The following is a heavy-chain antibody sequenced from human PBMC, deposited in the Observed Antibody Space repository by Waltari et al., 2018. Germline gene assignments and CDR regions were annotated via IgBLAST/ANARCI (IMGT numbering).Heavy chain of an antibody. CDR3: AREGVASAMPFDN. D-gene: IGHD5-12*01. CDR1: GYSFSDFY. J-gene: IGHJ4*03. CDR2: INPANGDT. V-gene: IGHV1-2*02. Sequence: QVLLVQSGTEAKKPGASVKLSCRTSGYSFSDFYLHWVRQAPGQGLEWMGWINPANGDTKYARKFQGRVTITRDTTSSTLYMDVAGLTSDDTAVYYWAREGVASAMPFDNWGHGTLVSVSS.